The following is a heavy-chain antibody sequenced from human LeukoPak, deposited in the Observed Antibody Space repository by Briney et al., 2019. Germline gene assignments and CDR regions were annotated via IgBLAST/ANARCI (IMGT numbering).Heavy chain of an antibody. CDR1: GGSISSSSYY. CDR2: IYYSGST. D-gene: IGHD3/OR15-3a*01. J-gene: IGHJ4*02. CDR3: ARLRTGTFDY. Sequence: SETLSLTCTVSGGSISSSSYYWGWIRQPPAKGLEWIGSIYYSGSTYYNPSLKSQVTISVDTSKNQFSLKLSSVTAADTAVYYCARLRTGTFDYWGQGTLVTVSS. V-gene: IGHV4-39*01.